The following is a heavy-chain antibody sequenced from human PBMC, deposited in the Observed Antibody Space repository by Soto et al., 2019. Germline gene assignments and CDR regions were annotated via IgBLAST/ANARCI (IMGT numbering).Heavy chain of an antibody. D-gene: IGHD4-17*01. CDR1: GFTADDYA. CDR2: ISSNSDTI. V-gene: IGHV3-9*02. Sequence: EVQLVESGGGLVQPGRSLRLSCVASGFTADDYAMHWVRQAPGKGLEWVSGISSNSDTIDYADSVKGRFTISRDNAKNXMFLQMNRLRPEDTALYYCAKDMKWGGMTTIHYFDSWGQGTLVTVSS. J-gene: IGHJ4*02. CDR3: AKDMKWGGMTTIHYFDS.